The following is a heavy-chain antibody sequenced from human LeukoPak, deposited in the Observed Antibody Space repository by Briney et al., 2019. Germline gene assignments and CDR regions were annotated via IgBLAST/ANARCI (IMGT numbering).Heavy chain of an antibody. Sequence: QSLKISCKGSGYSLTSYWIGWVRQPRGKGLGWTGIIYLGDFDTTKSTSFQGRAPFPAAKSISTAYLQWSSLKAWDTAMYYCARARAMATISFDYWGQGTLVTVSS. CDR1: GYSLTSYW. CDR2: IYLGDFDT. CDR3: ARARAMATISFDY. V-gene: IGHV5-51*01. J-gene: IGHJ4*02. D-gene: IGHD5-24*01.